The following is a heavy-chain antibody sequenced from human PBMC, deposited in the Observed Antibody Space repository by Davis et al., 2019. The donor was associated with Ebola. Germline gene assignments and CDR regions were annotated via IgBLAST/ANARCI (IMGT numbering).Heavy chain of an antibody. D-gene: IGHD6-13*01. CDR1: GGSISSSNW. CDR2: IYHSGST. V-gene: IGHV4-4*02. Sequence: SETLSLTCAVSGGSISSSNWWSWVRQPPGKGLEWIGEIYHSGSTNYNPSLKIRVTISVDKSKNQFSLKLSSVPAADTAVYYCARGAAAGTRLGLGYWGQGTLVTVSS. J-gene: IGHJ4*02. CDR3: ARGAAAGTRLGLGY.